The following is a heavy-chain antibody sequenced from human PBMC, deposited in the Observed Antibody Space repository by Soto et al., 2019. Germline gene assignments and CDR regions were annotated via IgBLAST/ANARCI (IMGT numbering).Heavy chain of an antibody. Sequence: QVQVVQSGPELKKPGASVKVSCKAQGYIFTKYGIGWVRQAPGHGLEWMGLINVYNGDRKVAQKFQDRVSMTPETATDTAYMELKSLRSGDTAVYYCARLQLGGDRMLNWFDPWGQGTLVTVSS. CDR3: ARLQLGGDRMLNWFDP. CDR2: INVYNGDR. CDR1: GYIFTKYG. V-gene: IGHV1-18*01. J-gene: IGHJ5*02. D-gene: IGHD2-21*02.